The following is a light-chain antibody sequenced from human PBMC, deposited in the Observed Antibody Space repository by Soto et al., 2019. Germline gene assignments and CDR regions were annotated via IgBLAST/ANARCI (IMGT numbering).Light chain of an antibody. CDR1: QGISSY. CDR2: AAS. J-gene: IGKJ2*01. CDR3: QQLNNFPYS. Sequence: QLTQSPSSLSASVRDRVIITCRASQGISSYVAWYQQKPGRAPKLLIYAASTLQNGVPSRFSGSGSGTDFTLTINNLQPADFATYYCQQLNNFPYSFGQGTKLVIK. V-gene: IGKV1-9*01.